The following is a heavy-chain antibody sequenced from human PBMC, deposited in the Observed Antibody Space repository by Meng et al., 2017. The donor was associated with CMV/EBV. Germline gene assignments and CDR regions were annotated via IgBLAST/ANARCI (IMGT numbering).Heavy chain of an antibody. CDR2: ISSSSSYI. CDR1: GFTFSSYR. J-gene: IGHJ4*02. V-gene: IGHV3-21*01. Sequence: SCAASGFTFSSYRMNWVRQAPGKGLEWVSSISSSSSYIYYADSVKGRFTTSRDNAKNSLYLQMNSLRAEDTAVYYCARDSRGYSYGSDYWGQGTLVTVSS. CDR3: ARDSRGYSYGSDY. D-gene: IGHD5-18*01.